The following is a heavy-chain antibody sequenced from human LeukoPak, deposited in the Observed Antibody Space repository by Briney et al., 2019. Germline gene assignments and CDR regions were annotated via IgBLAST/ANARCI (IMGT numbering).Heavy chain of an antibody. J-gene: IGHJ3*01. D-gene: IGHD2-15*01. CDR3: AKPVADTRNAFDV. CDR1: GFTFSSYW. CDR2: INSDGTST. Sequence: HPGGSLRLSCAASGFTFSSYWMHWVRQAPGEGLVWVSRINSDGTSTNYADAVKGRFTISRDNAKNTLYLQMYSLRAEDTAVYYCAKPVADTRNAFDVWGHGTLVTVSS. V-gene: IGHV3-74*01.